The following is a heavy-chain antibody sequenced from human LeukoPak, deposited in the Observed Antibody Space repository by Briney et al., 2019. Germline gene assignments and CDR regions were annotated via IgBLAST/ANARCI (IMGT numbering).Heavy chain of an antibody. Sequence: SETLSLTCTVSGGSISSSSYYWAWIRQPPGKGLEWIGSIHYSGNTYYNASLKSQVPISIDTSKNQFSLRLTSVTAPDTAVYYCARQTGSGLFILPGGQGTLVTVSS. CDR3: ARQTGSGLFILP. CDR2: IHYSGNT. D-gene: IGHD3/OR15-3a*01. V-gene: IGHV4-39*01. J-gene: IGHJ4*02. CDR1: GGSISSSSYY.